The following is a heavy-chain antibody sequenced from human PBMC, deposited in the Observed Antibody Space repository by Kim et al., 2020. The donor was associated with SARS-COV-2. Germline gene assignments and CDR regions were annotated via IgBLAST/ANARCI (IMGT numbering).Heavy chain of an antibody. V-gene: IGHV4-59*01. D-gene: IGHD3-3*02. J-gene: IGHJ4*02. CDR3: ARDLSAFFGGLDY. Sequence: STPATQSRDTTSVDTSKTQFSLKLGSVTAADTAVYYCARDLSAFFGGLDYWGQGTLVTVSS.